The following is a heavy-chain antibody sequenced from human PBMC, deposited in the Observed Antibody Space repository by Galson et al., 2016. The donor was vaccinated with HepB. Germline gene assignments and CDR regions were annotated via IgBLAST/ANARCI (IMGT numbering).Heavy chain of an antibody. Sequence: QSGAEVKEPGESLKISCKGSGYTFTNYWIVWVRQMPGKGLEWMGIIYPGDSQSRYSPSFQGQVTIPADKSSDIASLQWSSLKASDTAMYYCARLRTVTDYDAFDIWGQGTLVTVSS. CDR1: GYTFTNYW. CDR3: ARLRTVTDYDAFDI. V-gene: IGHV5-51*01. J-gene: IGHJ3*02. D-gene: IGHD3-9*01. CDR2: IYPGDSQS.